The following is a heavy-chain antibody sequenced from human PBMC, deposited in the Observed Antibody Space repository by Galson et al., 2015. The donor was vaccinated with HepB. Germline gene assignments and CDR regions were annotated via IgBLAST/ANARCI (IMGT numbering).Heavy chain of an antibody. D-gene: IGHD6-19*01. CDR2: ISYDGSNK. Sequence: SLRLSCAASGFTFSSYGMHWVRQAPGKGLEWVAVISYDGSNKYYADSVKGRFTISRDNSKNTLYLQMNSLRAEDTAVYYCAKDSGGIAVAVIFSRNYFDYWGQGTLVTVSS. CDR3: AKDSGGIAVAVIFSRNYFDY. V-gene: IGHV3-30*18. CDR1: GFTFSSYG. J-gene: IGHJ4*02.